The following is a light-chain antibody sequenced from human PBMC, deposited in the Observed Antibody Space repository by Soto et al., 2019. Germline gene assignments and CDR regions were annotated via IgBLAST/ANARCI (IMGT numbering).Light chain of an antibody. CDR3: QQYNNWPPKT. V-gene: IGKV3-15*01. CDR2: GAS. CDR1: QSVSSN. J-gene: IGKJ1*01. Sequence: EIVMTQSAASLSVSPGDRATLSYRASQSVSSNLAWYQQKPGQAPRLLIYGASTRATGIPARFSGSGSGTEFTLTISSLQSEDFAVYYCQQYNNWPPKTFGQGTKVEIK.